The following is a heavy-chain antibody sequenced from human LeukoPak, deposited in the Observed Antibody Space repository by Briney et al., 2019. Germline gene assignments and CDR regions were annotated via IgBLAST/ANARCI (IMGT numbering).Heavy chain of an antibody. V-gene: IGHV1-18*01. CDR1: CYTFTSFG. D-gene: IGHD3-9*01. CDR2: ISVYNGNT. Sequence: ASLKVSWKASCYTFTSFGISWVRQAPGQGLEWIGWISVYNGNTYNAQNLQDSVTVTTNTSTSTDYTELTSLRSDNAAVCYCARDGRYSDILLGYQGGAFDIWGQGTKVTVSS. CDR3: ARDGRYSDILLGYQGGAFDI. J-gene: IGHJ3*02.